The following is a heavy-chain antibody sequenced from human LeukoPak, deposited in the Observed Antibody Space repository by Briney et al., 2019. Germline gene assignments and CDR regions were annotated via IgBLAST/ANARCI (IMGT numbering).Heavy chain of an antibody. D-gene: IGHD3-9*01. CDR2: IHRAGRT. Sequence: PSGTLSLTCAVSGVSISSSEWWIWVRQPPGQGLEWIGKIHRAGRTRYNPSLKSRVTMSMDYSKNQFSLNVSSVTAADTAIYYCGKTDIYFNPIDYWGPGSLVTVSS. J-gene: IGHJ4*02. V-gene: IGHV4-4*02. CDR3: GKTDIYFNPIDY. CDR1: GVSISSSEW.